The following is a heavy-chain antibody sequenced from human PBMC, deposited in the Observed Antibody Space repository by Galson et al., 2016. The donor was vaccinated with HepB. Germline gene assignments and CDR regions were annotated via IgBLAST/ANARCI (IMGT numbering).Heavy chain of an antibody. CDR1: GYTFTSYY. D-gene: IGHD3-22*01. V-gene: IGHV1-46*03. CDR2: INPSGGST. CDR3: AIVLLSGYFPS. Sequence: SVKVSCKASGYTFTSYYIHWVRQAPGQGLEWMGMINPSGGSTTYAQKFQGRVAMTRDTSTSTVYMELSSLRSEDTAVYYCAIVLLSGYFPSWGQGTLVTVSS. J-gene: IGHJ5*02.